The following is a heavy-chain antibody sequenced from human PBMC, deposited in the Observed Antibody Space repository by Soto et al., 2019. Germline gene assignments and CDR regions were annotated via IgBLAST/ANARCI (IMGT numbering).Heavy chain of an antibody. CDR1: GYTFTSYG. J-gene: IGHJ6*02. V-gene: IGHV1-18*04. CDR3: ARDLGSSWYPSYYYGMDV. D-gene: IGHD6-13*01. CDR2: ISAYNGNT. Sequence: GASVKVSCKASGYTFTSYGISWVRQAPGQGLEWMGWISAYNGNTNYAQKLQGRVTMTTDTSTSTAYMELRSLRSDDTAVYYCARDLGSSWYPSYYYGMDVWGQGTTVTVSS.